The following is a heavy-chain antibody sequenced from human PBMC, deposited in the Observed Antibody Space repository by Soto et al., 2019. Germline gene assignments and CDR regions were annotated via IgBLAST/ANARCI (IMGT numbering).Heavy chain of an antibody. J-gene: IGHJ5*02. CDR2: INHSGST. CDR1: GGSFSGYY. D-gene: IGHD3-16*01. Sequence: SETLSLTCAVYGGSFSGYYWSWIRQPPGKGLEWIGEINHSGSTNYNPSLKSRVTISVDTSKNQFSLKLSSVTAADTAVYYCARQYSLDSWFDPWGQGTLVTVSS. V-gene: IGHV4-34*01. CDR3: ARQYSLDSWFDP.